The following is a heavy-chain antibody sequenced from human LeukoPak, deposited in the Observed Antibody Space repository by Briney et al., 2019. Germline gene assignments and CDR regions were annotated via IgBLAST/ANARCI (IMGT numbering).Heavy chain of an antibody. D-gene: IGHD1-26*01. CDR1: GGSISSYY. CDR2: IYTRGST. J-gene: IGHJ5*02. CDR3: ARASYSGSYSWFDP. V-gene: IGHV4-4*07. Sequence: SETLSLTCTVSGGSISSYYWSWIRQPAGQGLEWIGRIYTRGSTNYNPSLKSRVTMSVDTSKNQFSLKLSSVTAADTAVYYCARASYSGSYSWFDPWGQGTLVTVSS.